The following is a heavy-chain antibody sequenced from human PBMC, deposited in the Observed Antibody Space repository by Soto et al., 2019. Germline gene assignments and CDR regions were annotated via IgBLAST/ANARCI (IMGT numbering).Heavy chain of an antibody. D-gene: IGHD3-10*01. J-gene: IGHJ6*02. CDR3: ARSEEGSDYYYYGLDV. CDR2: TYYRSRWYS. Sequence: SQTLSLTCVMSGGSVSSSSVALNWVRKSPSRGLEWLGRTYYRSRWYSDFAVSVRGRIVINADTSKNQFSLQLNSVTPEDTAVYFCARSEEGSDYYYYGLDVWGQGTLVTVSS. V-gene: IGHV6-1*01. CDR1: GGSVSSSSVA.